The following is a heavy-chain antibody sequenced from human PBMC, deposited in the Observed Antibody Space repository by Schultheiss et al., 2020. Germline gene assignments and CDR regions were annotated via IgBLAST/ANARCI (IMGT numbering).Heavy chain of an antibody. Sequence: SVKVSCKASGYTLTELSMHWVRQAPGKGLEWMGGIIPIFGTANYAQKFQGRVTITADESTSTAYMELSSLRSEDTAVYYCARDRAGGIAAAGQFDYWGQGTLVTVSS. CDR2: IIPIFGTA. D-gene: IGHD6-13*01. V-gene: IGHV1-69*13. CDR3: ARDRAGGIAAAGQFDY. J-gene: IGHJ4*02. CDR1: GYTLTELS.